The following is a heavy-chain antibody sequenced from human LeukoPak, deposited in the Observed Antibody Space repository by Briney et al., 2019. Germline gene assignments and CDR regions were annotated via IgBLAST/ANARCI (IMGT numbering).Heavy chain of an antibody. V-gene: IGHV4-38-2*02. D-gene: IGHD3-22*01. J-gene: IGHJ4*02. Sequence: SETLSLTCTVSGYSISSGYYWGWIRQPPGKGLEWIGSIYHSGSTYYNPSLKSRVTISVDTSKNQFSLKLSSVTAADTAVYYCARDPPQHYITMIEDYWGQGTLVTVSS. CDR3: ARDPPQHYITMIEDY. CDR2: IYHSGST. CDR1: GYSISSGYY.